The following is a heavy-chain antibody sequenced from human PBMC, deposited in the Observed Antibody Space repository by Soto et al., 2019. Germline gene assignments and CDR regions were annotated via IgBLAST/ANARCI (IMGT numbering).Heavy chain of an antibody. CDR3: ATANPGVRGRLHAFDI. V-gene: IGHV4-59*01. D-gene: IGHD3-10*01. CDR2: IYYSGST. J-gene: IGHJ3*02. Sequence: QVQLQESGPGLVKPSETLSLTCTVSGGSISSYYWSWIRQPPGKGLEWIGYIYYSGSTNYNPSLKSRVTISVDTSKNQFSLKLSSVTAADTVVYYCATANPGVRGRLHAFDIWGQGTMVTVSS. CDR1: GGSISSYY.